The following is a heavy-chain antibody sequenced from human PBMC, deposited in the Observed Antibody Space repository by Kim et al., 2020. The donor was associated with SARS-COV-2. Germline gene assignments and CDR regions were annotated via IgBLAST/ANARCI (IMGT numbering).Heavy chain of an antibody. Sequence: GGSLRLSCAASGFTFSSYSMNWVRQAPGKGLEWVSSISSSSSYIYYADSVKGRFTISRDNAKNSLYLQMNSLRAEDTAVYYCARDHGSGSDFDYWGQGTLVTVSS. D-gene: IGHD3-10*01. CDR3: ARDHGSGSDFDY. J-gene: IGHJ4*02. CDR2: ISSSSSYI. CDR1: GFTFSSYS. V-gene: IGHV3-21*01.